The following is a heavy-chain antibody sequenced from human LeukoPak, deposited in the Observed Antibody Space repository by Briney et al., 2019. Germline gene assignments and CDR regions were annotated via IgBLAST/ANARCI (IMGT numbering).Heavy chain of an antibody. CDR3: AKEGYAGY. D-gene: IGHD5-18*01. CDR2: ISYDGSNK. V-gene: IGHV3-30*04. J-gene: IGHJ4*02. CDR1: GFTFSSYA. Sequence: GGSHRLSCAASGFTFSSYAMHWVRQAPGKGLEWVAVISYDGSNKYYADSVKGRFTISRDNSKNTLYLQMNSLRAEDTAVYYCAKEGYAGYWGQGTLVTVSS.